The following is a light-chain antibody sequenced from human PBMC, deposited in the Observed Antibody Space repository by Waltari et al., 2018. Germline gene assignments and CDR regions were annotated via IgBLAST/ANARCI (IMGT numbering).Light chain of an antibody. CDR3: MQALQTPLT. CDR1: QSLLNTTGYHY. CDR2: LGS. Sequence: DIAMTQSPLSLPVTPRDPASTPCTPSQSLLNTTGYHYLVWYLQTPGQSPPLLIYLGSNRASGVPDSFCGSGSGRDFTLNISSVEAEDVGVYYCMQALQTPLTFGGGTKVEIK. J-gene: IGKJ4*01. V-gene: IGKV2-28*01.